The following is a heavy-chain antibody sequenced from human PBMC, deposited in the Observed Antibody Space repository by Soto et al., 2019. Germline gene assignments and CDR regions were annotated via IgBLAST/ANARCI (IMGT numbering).Heavy chain of an antibody. Sequence: DSVKVSCKASGYTFTSYAMHWGRQAPGHRLEWIGWINAGNGNTKYSQKFQGRVTITRDTSVSTPDRGLSSLRSEDTGVYYCATAXLIGRSPNFXYWGQGTLVTISS. J-gene: IGHJ4*02. CDR1: GYTFTSYA. D-gene: IGHD2-15*01. CDR2: INAGNGNT. V-gene: IGHV1-3*01. CDR3: ATAXLIGRSPNFXY.